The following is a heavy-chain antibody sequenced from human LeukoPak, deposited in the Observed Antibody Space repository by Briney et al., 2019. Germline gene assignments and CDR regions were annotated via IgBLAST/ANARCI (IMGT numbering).Heavy chain of an antibody. Sequence: PGGSLRLSCAASGFTFSSYGMHWVRQAPGKGLEWVAFIRYDGSNKYYADSVKGRFTISRDNSKNTLYLQMNSLRAEDTAVYYCWPPVDIVATITRSDYWGQGTLVTVSS. CDR1: GFTFSSYG. V-gene: IGHV3-30*02. J-gene: IGHJ4*02. CDR2: IRYDGSNK. D-gene: IGHD5-12*01. CDR3: WPPVDIVATITRSDY.